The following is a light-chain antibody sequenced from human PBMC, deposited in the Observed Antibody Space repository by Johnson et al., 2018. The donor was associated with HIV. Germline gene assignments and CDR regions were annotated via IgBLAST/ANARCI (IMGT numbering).Light chain of an antibody. CDR2: DNN. J-gene: IGLJ1*01. CDR1: SSNIGNNY. V-gene: IGLV1-51*01. Sequence: QSVLTQPPSVSAAPGQKVTISCSGRSSNIGNNYVSWYQQLPGTAPKLLIYDNNKRPSGIPDRFSGSKSGTSATLGITGLQTGDEADYYCGTWDSSLSAGNVFGTGTKVTVL. CDR3: GTWDSSLSAGNV.